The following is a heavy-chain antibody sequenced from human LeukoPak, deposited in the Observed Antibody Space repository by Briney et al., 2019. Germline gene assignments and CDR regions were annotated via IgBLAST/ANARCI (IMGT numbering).Heavy chain of an antibody. CDR3: AKDLDILTGYYYFDY. D-gene: IGHD3-9*01. V-gene: IGHV3-23*01. CDR2: IIGSGGST. J-gene: IGHJ4*02. CDR1: GLTFSSYA. Sequence: GGSLRLSCAASGLTFSSYAMSWVRQAPGKGLEWVSAIIGSGGSTYYAHSVKGRFTISRDNSKNTLYLQMNSLRAEDTAVYYCAKDLDILTGYYYFDYWGQGTLVTVSS.